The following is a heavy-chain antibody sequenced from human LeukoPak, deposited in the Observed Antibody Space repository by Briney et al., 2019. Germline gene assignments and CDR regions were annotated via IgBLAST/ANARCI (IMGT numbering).Heavy chain of an antibody. D-gene: IGHD3-10*01. Sequence: PPETLSLTCTVSGGSISSYYWSWIRQPAGKGLEWIGRIYTSGSTNYNPSLKSRVTMSVDTSKNQFSLKLSSVTAADTAVYYCARAEGSGSGALYYFDYWGQGTLVTVSS. CDR2: IYTSGST. CDR1: GGSISSYY. CDR3: ARAEGSGSGALYYFDY. J-gene: IGHJ4*02. V-gene: IGHV4-4*07.